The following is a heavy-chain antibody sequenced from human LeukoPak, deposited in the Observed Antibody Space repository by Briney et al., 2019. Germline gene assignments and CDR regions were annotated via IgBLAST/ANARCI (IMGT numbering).Heavy chain of an antibody. V-gene: IGHV3-30*03. J-gene: IGHJ6*02. CDR3: AREGIAVAGLYYYYGMDV. CDR1: GFTFSSYG. D-gene: IGHD6-19*01. CDR2: ISYDGSNK. Sequence: GGSLRLSCAASGFTFSSYGMHWVRQAPGKGLEWVAVISYDGSNKYYADSVKGRFTISRDNSKNTLYLQMNSLRAEDTAVYYCAREGIAVAGLYYYYGMDVWGQGTTVTVSS.